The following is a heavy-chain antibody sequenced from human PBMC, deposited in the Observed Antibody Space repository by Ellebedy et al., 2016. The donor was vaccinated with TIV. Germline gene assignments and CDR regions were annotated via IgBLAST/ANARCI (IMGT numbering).Heavy chain of an antibody. V-gene: IGHV3-23*01. J-gene: IGHJ4*02. Sequence: GESLKISCEASGFTFSPYAMSWVRQAPGKGLEWVSGFGVSGYSTYYADSVKGRFTISRDNSKNTLYLQMNSLRGEDTAMYYCARGRSGTYIHHAFDYWGQGTLVTVSS. CDR2: FGVSGYST. CDR1: GFTFSPYA. CDR3: ARGRSGTYIHHAFDY. D-gene: IGHD3-16*01.